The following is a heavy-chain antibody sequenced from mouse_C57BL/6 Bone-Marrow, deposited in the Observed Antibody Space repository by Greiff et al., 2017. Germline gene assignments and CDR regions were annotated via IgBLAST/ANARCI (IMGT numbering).Heavy chain of an antibody. CDR3: ARDEDGFDYYGSSPWFAY. V-gene: IGHV1-62-2*01. D-gene: IGHD1-1*01. J-gene: IGHJ3*01. CDR1: GYTFTEYT. Sequence: VQLQQSGAELVKPGASVKLSCKASGYTFTEYTIHWVKQRSGQGLEWIGWFYPGSGSIKYNEKFKDKATLTADKSSSTVYMELSRLTSEDSAVYFCARDEDGFDYYGSSPWFAYWGQGTLVTVSA. CDR2: FYPGSGSI.